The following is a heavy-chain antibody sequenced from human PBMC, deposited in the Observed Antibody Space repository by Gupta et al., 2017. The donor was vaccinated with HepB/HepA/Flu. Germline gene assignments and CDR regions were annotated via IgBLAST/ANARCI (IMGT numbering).Heavy chain of an antibody. Sequence: EVQLVQSGAEVKKPGESLKISCKGSGYTFAHNWIGWVRQMPGKGLEWLGIIYPGDSDTRYSPSFQGQVTISADKSFSTVYLQWSSLKASDTAMYYCARTLGSYSTGAFDYWGQGTRVTVSS. D-gene: IGHD1-26*01. V-gene: IGHV5-51*03. CDR3: ARTLGSYSTGAFDY. CDR2: IYPGDSDT. CDR1: GYTFAHNW. J-gene: IGHJ4*02.